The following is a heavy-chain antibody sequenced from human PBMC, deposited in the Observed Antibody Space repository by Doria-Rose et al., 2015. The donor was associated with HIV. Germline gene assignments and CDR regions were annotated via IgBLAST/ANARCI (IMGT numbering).Heavy chain of an antibody. J-gene: IGHJ4*02. CDR2: IFSDDER. D-gene: IGHD6-13*01. Sequence: QGTLKESGPMLVKPTETLTLTCTVSGVSLSSPGMGVSWIRQPPGKALEWLANIFSDDERSYKTSLKSRLTISRGTSKSQVVLTMTDMDPVDTATYYCARIKSSRWYHKYYFDFWGQGTLVIVSA. V-gene: IGHV2-26*01. CDR3: ARIKSSRWYHKYYFDF. CDR1: GVSLSSPGMG.